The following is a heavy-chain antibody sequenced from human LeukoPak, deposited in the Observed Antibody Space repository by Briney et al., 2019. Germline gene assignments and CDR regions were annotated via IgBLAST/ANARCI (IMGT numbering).Heavy chain of an antibody. CDR3: AKDRAVYSNYFDY. Sequence: GGSLRLSCAASGFTFSSYSMNWVRQAPGKGLEWVSVISGSGDNTYYADSVKGRFTISRDNSKNTLYLQMNSLRAEDTAIYYCAKDRAVYSNYFDYWGQGTLVTVSS. V-gene: IGHV3-23*01. CDR2: ISGSGDNT. CDR1: GFTFSSYS. D-gene: IGHD4-11*01. J-gene: IGHJ4*02.